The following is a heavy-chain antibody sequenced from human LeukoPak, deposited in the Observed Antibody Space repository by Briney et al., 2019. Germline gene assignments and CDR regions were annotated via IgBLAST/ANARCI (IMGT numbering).Heavy chain of an antibody. D-gene: IGHD6-13*01. CDR1: GFTLSNYG. V-gene: IGHV3-30*18. CDR3: AKDRYSSSWYYFDY. CDR2: ISYDGSEN. Sequence: PGRSLRLSCAASGFTLSNYGMHWVRQAPGKGLEWVAVISYDGSENYYADSVKGRFTISRDKSKNTLYLQMNSLRAEDTAVYYCAKDRYSSSWYYFDYWGQGTLSPSPQ. J-gene: IGHJ4*02.